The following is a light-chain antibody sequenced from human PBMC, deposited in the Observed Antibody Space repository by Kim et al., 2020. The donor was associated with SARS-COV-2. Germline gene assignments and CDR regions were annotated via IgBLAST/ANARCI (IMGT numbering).Light chain of an antibody. Sequence: DIVMTRSPDSLAVSLGERATINCKSSQSVLYSSNNKNYLAWYQQKPGQPPKLLIYWASTRESGVPDRFSGSESETDFTLTISSLQAEDVAVYYCQQYYSTPYTFGQGTKLEI. CDR2: WAS. V-gene: IGKV4-1*01. CDR1: QSVLYSSNNKNY. J-gene: IGKJ2*01. CDR3: QQYYSTPYT.